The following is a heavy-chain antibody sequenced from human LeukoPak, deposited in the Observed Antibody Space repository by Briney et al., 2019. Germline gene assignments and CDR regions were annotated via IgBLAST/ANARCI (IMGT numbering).Heavy chain of an antibody. V-gene: IGHV3-21*04. CDR2: ISSRGNYK. D-gene: IGHD6-6*01. Sequence: PGGSLRLSCAASGFIFNTYSMNWVRQAPGKGLEWVSSISSRGNYKYYADSVKGRFTISRDNAKNSLYLQINSLRAEDTAVYYCARSSYSSSSSVWGQGTMVTVSS. CDR3: ARSSYSSSSSV. J-gene: IGHJ3*01. CDR1: GFIFNTYS.